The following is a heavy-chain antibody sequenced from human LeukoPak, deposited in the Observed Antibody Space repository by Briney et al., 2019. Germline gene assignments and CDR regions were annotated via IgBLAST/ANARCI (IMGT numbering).Heavy chain of an antibody. CDR1: GYTLTELS. CDR3: ATVRLAYNWNDLYY. CDR2: FDPEDGET. Sequence: ASVKVSCKVSGYTLTELSMHWVRQAPGKGLEWMGGFDPEDGETICAQKFQGRVTMTEDTSTDTAYMELSSLRSEDTAVYYCATVRLAYNWNDLYYWGQGTLVTVSS. V-gene: IGHV1-24*01. J-gene: IGHJ4*02. D-gene: IGHD1-1*01.